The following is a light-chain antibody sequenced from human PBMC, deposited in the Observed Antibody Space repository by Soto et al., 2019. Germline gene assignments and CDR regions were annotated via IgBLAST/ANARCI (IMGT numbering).Light chain of an antibody. Sequence: IEMTQHPYSLYASEGDRVTISCRASQGIGNDLAWYQQKPGKAPRLLIFAASNLQSGVPSRFSGSGSGTDFTLTISRLQPEDFTPYYCLQPYFFSWRFAQVAKVAIK. V-gene: IGKV1-6*01. CDR1: QGIGND. CDR2: AAS. J-gene: IGKJ1*01. CDR3: LQPYFFSWR.